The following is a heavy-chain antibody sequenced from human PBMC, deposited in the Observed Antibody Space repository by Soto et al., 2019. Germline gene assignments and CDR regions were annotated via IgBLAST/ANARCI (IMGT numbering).Heavy chain of an antibody. CDR3: ARCGNWNYASHY. CDR1: GYTFSTSG. Sequence: QVQLVQSGAEVKEPGASVKVSCKASGYTFSTSGITWVRQAPGQGLEWMGWISDHNGDTKYAQKLQGRVTMTTDTSTSTAYMELRSLRSDDTAIYYCARCGNWNYASHYWGQGTMVTVSS. D-gene: IGHD1-7*01. CDR2: ISDHNGDT. J-gene: IGHJ4*02. V-gene: IGHV1-18*01.